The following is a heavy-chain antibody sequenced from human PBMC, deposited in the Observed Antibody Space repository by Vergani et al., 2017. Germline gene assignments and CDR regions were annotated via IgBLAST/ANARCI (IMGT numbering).Heavy chain of an antibody. CDR1: GGSFSGYY. D-gene: IGHD6-19*01. Sequence: QVQLQQWGAGLLKPSETLSLTCAVYGGSFSGYYWSWIRQPPGKGLEWIGEINHSGSTNYNPSLKSRVTISVDTSKNQFSLKLSSVTAADTAVYYCARDSSGLYYYHAMDVWGQGTTVTVSS. J-gene: IGHJ6*02. V-gene: IGHV4-34*01. CDR3: ARDSSGLYYYHAMDV. CDR2: INHSGST.